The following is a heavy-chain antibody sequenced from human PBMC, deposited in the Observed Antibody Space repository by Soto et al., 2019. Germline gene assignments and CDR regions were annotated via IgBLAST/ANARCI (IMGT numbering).Heavy chain of an antibody. CDR1: VGSISSYY. J-gene: IGHJ4*02. CDR2: IYYSGST. D-gene: IGHD6-13*01. CDR3: ARDKSGSSWYSGFDY. Sequence: PSEPLSLPCPVSVGSISSYYWSWIRQPPGKGLEWIGYIYYSGSTNYNPSLKSRVTISVDTSKNQFSLKLSSVTAADTAVYYCARDKSGSSWYSGFDYWGQGTLVTVSS. V-gene: IGHV4-59*01.